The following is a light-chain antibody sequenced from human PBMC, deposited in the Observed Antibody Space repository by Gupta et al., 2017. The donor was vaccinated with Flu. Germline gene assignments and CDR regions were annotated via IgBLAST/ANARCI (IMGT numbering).Light chain of an antibody. V-gene: IGLV2-14*01. Sequence: QSALTLPASVSGSPGQSIILSCTGTSSDVGDYNRVSWYQQHPGKAPRLVIYEISNRPSGVSNRFSGSKSGNTASLTISGLRADDEADYYCSSYTRGTASVIAWVFGGVTKVTVL. CDR2: EIS. CDR1: SSDVGDYNR. J-gene: IGLJ2*01. CDR3: SSYTRGTASVIAWV.